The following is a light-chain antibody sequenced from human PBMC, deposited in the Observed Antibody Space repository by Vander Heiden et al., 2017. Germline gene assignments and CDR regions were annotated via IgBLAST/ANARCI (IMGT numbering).Light chain of an antibody. V-gene: IGLV2-14*01. CDR2: EVS. CDR3: SSYTSSSLGVV. Sequence: QSALTQPASVSGSPGQSITISCTGTSSDVGGYNYVSWYQQHQGKAPKLMIYEVSNRPSGVSNRFSGSKSGNTASLTISGHQAEDEADYYCSSYTSSSLGVVFGGGTKLTVL. CDR1: SSDVGGYNY. J-gene: IGLJ2*01.